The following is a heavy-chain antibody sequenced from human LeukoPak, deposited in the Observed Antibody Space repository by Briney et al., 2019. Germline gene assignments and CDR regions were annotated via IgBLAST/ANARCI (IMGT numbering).Heavy chain of an antibody. Sequence: GASVKVSCKASGYTFTGYYMHWVRQAPGQGLEWMGWINPNSGGTNCAQKLQGRVTMTTDTSTSTAYMELRSLRSDDTAVYYCARGFFRWYYFDYWGQGTLVTVSS. CDR3: ARGFFRWYYFDY. J-gene: IGHJ4*02. CDR2: INPNSGGT. V-gene: IGHV1-2*02. D-gene: IGHD6-13*01. CDR1: GYTFTGYY.